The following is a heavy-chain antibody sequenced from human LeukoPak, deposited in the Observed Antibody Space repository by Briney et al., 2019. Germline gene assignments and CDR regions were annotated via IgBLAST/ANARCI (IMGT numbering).Heavy chain of an antibody. J-gene: IGHJ4*02. CDR1: GFTFSSYA. CDR3: AKLSGFWSGYYGY. V-gene: IGHV3-23*01. D-gene: IGHD3-3*01. Sequence: GGSLRLSCAASGFTFSSYAMSWVRQAPGKGLEWVSAISGSGGSTCYADSVKGRFTISRDNSKNTLYLQMNSLRAEDTAVYYCAKLSGFWSGYYGYWGQGTLVTVSS. CDR2: ISGSGGST.